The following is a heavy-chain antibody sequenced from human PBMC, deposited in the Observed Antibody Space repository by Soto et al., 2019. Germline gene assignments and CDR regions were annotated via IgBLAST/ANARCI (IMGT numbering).Heavy chain of an antibody. CDR2: ISHTGST. Sequence: PSETLSLTCAVSGGSISSGNSYWGRCIRHPPGKGLEWIGSISHTGSTSYNPSLKSRLTMSVDKSKNQFSLRLSSVTAADMAVYYCARAVAPYFGTWFDPWGQGILVTVS. CDR3: ARAVAPYFGTWFDP. J-gene: IGHJ5*02. CDR1: GGSISSGNSYW. D-gene: IGHD3-10*01. V-gene: IGHV4-30-2*01.